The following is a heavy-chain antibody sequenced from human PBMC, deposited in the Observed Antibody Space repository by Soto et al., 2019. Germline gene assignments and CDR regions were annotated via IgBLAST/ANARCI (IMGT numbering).Heavy chain of an antibody. D-gene: IGHD3-22*01. CDR3: ARDRYYDSSGYPWFDP. CDR1: VFTFSIYA. Sequence: WGSLRFACASCVFTFSIYAMHWVRQAPGKGLEWVAVISYDGSNKYYADSVKGRFTISRDNSKNTLYLQMNSLRAEDTAVYYCARDRYYDSSGYPWFDPWGQGTLVTVSS. CDR2: ISYDGSNK. J-gene: IGHJ5*02. V-gene: IGHV3-30-3*01.